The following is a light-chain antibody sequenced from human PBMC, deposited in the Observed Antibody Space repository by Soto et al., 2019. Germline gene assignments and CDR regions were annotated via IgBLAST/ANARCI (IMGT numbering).Light chain of an antibody. V-gene: IGKV3-15*01. Sequence: EIVMTQSPATLSVSPGERATLSCRASQSVSSNLAWYQQKPGQAPRLLIYCASTRATGIPARFSGSGSGREFTLNLSSLQSEDFAVYYCQKYNNWPAITVGGGTKVEIK. J-gene: IGKJ4*01. CDR1: QSVSSN. CDR3: QKYNNWPAIT. CDR2: CAS.